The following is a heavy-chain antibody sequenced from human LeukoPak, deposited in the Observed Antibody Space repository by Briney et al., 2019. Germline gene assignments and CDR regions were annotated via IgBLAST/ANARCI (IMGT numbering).Heavy chain of an antibody. CDR1: GSTFSSPA. CDR3: AKEGGTGTRFDY. J-gene: IGHJ4*02. CDR2: ISGSGTGT. Sequence: GGSRRFSCAASGSTFSSPAMSWARQAPGKGQFWVSAISGSGTGTYYADSVKGRFTISRDNSKNTLYLQMNSLRAEDTAVYYCAKEGGTGTRFDYWGQGTLVTVSS. D-gene: IGHD1-7*01. V-gene: IGHV3-23*01.